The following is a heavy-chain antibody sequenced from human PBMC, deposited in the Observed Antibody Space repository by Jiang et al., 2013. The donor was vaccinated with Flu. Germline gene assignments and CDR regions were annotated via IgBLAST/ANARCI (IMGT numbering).Heavy chain of an antibody. CDR2: IIPSGGST. V-gene: IGHV1-46*01. J-gene: IGHJ4*02. CDR3: ARGFRSVGITTASPDY. CDR1: GYTFTSYY. D-gene: IGHD1-26*01. Sequence: GAEVKKPGASVEISCKASGYTFTSYYMHWVRQAPGQGLEWMGVIIPSGGSTTYAQKFQGRVTMTRDTSTSTVYMELRSLRSEDTAVYYCARGFRSVGITTASPDYWGQGTLLTVSS.